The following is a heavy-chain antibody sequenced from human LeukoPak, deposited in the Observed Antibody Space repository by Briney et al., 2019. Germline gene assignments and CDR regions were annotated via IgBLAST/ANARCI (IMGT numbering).Heavy chain of an antibody. CDR3: ARQKHSHGSLLFDY. CDR1: GASISSYY. Sequence: SETLSLTCSVSGASISSYYWSWIWQPPGKGLEWGGYIYYSGSTNYNPSLKSRVTISVDTSKNQFSLKLSSVTAADTAVYYCARQKHSHGSLLFDYWGQGTLVTVSS. D-gene: IGHD5-18*01. V-gene: IGHV4-59*08. CDR2: IYYSGST. J-gene: IGHJ4*02.